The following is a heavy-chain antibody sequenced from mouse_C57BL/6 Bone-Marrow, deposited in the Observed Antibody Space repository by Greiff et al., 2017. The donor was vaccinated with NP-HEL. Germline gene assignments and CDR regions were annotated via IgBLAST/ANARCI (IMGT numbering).Heavy chain of an antibody. D-gene: IGHD3-2*02. Sequence: QVQLQQPGAELVKPGASVKLSCKASGYTFTSYWMQWVKQRPGQGLEWIGEIDPSDSYTNYNQKFKGKATLTVDTSSSTAYMQLSSLTSDDSAVYYCARENSSGSGADWGQGTLVTVSA. CDR1: GYTFTSYW. J-gene: IGHJ3*01. V-gene: IGHV1-50*01. CDR3: ARENSSGSGAD. CDR2: IDPSDSYT.